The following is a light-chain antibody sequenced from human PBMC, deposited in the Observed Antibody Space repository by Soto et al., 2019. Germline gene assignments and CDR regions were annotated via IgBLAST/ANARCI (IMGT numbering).Light chain of an antibody. Sequence: QSALTQPASVSGSPEQSITISCTGTSSDVGAYNLVSWYQQHPGKAPRLIIYEGSKRPSGISHRFSGSKSDNTASLTISGLQAEDEADYYCSSYTSISIVVFGGGTKLTVL. V-gene: IGLV2-14*02. CDR2: EGS. CDR1: SSDVGAYNL. CDR3: SSYTSISIVV. J-gene: IGLJ2*01.